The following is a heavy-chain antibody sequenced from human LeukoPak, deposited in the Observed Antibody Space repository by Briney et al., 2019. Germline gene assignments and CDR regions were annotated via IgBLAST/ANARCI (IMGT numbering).Heavy chain of an antibody. J-gene: IGHJ3*02. Sequence: GGSLRLSCTASGFTFSSSSMNWVRQAPGKGLEWVAVISYDGSNKYYGNSVKGRFTISRDNSKNTLYLQMNSLRAEDTAVYYCARDDFWSGYSHDAFDIWGQGTLVTVSS. CDR2: ISYDGSNK. CDR3: ARDDFWSGYSHDAFDI. D-gene: IGHD3-3*01. V-gene: IGHV3-30*03. CDR1: GFTFSSSS.